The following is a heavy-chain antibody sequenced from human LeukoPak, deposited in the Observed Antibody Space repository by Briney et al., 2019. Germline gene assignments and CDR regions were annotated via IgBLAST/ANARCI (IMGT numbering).Heavy chain of an antibody. V-gene: IGHV4-38-2*02. J-gene: IGHJ6*03. CDR1: HYSISSGYY. CDR2: IYHSGSA. CDR3: ARVGYYPDYYMDV. Sequence: SETLSLTCTVSHYSISSGYYWGWIRQPPGKGLEWIGTIYHSGSAYSNPSLKSRVTMSVDTSKNQFSLNLSSVTAADTAVYCCARVGYYPDYYMDVWGKGTTVTVSS. D-gene: IGHD3-10*01.